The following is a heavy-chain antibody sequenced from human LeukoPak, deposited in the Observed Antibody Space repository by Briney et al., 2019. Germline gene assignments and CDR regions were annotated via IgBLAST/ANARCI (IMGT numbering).Heavy chain of an antibody. D-gene: IGHD3-10*01. V-gene: IGHV3-21*06. CDR2: ITGSGHYM. Sequence: PGGSLRLCCAASGFTFSTFAMHWGRPSPGKGLEWVSFITGSGHYMLYADSVKQRFTISRDNKKNLLYLEMNSMRDEDTVVYYGARNMVRGYEDAFDIGGQGTMVTVSS. CDR1: GFTFSTFA. CDR3: ARNMVRGYEDAFDI. J-gene: IGHJ3*02.